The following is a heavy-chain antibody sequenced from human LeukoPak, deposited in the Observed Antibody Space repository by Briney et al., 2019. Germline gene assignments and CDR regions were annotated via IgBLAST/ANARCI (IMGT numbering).Heavy chain of an antibody. V-gene: IGHV3-73*01. D-gene: IGHD6-19*01. J-gene: IGHJ4*02. CDR2: IRSKANSYAT. Sequence: LAGGSLRLSCAASGFTFSGSAMHWVRQASGKGLEWVGRIRSKANSYATAYAASVKGRFTISRDDSKNTAYLQMNSLKTEDTAVYYCTRHRSGVAGTSDYWGQGTLVTVSS. CDR3: TRHRSGVAGTSDY. CDR1: GFTFSGSA.